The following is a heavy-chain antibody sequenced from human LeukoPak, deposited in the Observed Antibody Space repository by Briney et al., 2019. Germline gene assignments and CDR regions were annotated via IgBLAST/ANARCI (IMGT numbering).Heavy chain of an antibody. Sequence: ASVKVSCKTSGYSFTDYYMHWVPQAPGQGLGWMGWINPNSGGTSSAQKFQGRVTMTRDTSITTVYMEVSWLTSDDAAIYYCARADRLHGGPYLIGPWGQGTLVTVSS. V-gene: IGHV1-2*02. J-gene: IGHJ5*02. CDR1: GYSFTDYY. CDR2: INPNSGGT. CDR3: ARADRLHGGPYLIGP. D-gene: IGHD2-21*01.